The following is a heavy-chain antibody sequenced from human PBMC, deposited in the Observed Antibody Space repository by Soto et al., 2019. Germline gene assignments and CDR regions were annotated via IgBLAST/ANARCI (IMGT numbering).Heavy chain of an antibody. Sequence: EVQLLESGGGLVQPGRSLRLSCAASGFTFSNYAMSWVRQAPGQGRDWVSAISGIGGTTYYADAVKGRFTISRDNSKKTLFLQMNSLRAEDAAVYYCAKFFVETGSNSGWPWSFHYWGQGTLVTVSS. CDR2: ISGIGGTT. D-gene: IGHD6-25*01. CDR1: GFTFSNYA. J-gene: IGHJ4*02. CDR3: AKFFVETGSNSGWPWSFHY. V-gene: IGHV3-23*01.